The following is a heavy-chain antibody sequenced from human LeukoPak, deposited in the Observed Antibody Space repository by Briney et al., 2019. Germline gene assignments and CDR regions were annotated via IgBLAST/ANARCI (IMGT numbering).Heavy chain of an antibody. CDR3: ASPPRKGGRDGDGVDV. CDR1: GYRFSTYW. CDR2: IYPGDSDT. V-gene: IGHV5-51*01. J-gene: IGHJ6*01. D-gene: IGHD5-24*01. Sequence: GASLKISCYASGYRFSTYWIGWVRPMPGKGLEGMGIIYPGDSDTRYSPSLQGQDTISADKSINTVYLQWTSLKASDTAVNYCASPPRKGGRDGDGVDVGGQGTTVTVSS.